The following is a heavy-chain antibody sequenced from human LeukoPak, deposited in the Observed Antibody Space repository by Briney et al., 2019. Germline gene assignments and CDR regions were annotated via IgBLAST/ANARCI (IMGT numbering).Heavy chain of an antibody. CDR2: IYPGDSDT. J-gene: IGHJ6*04. V-gene: IGHV5-51*01. CDR3: ARHLPHYCSSTSCYAPAGPMDV. Sequence: GESLKISCKGSGYSFTSYWIGWVRQMPGKGLEWMGIIYPGDSDTRYSPSFQGQVTISADKSISTAYLQWSSLKASDTAMYYCARHLPHYCSSTSCYAPAGPMDVWGKGTTVTVSS. CDR1: GYSFTSYW. D-gene: IGHD2-2*01.